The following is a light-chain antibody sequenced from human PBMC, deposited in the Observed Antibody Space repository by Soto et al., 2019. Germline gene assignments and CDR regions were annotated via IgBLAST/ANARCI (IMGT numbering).Light chain of an antibody. J-gene: IGKJ1*01. CDR3: QQYNNWPPMA. V-gene: IGKV3-15*01. CDR1: QSVSSN. Sequence: EIVRKQSPATLSVSPGERATLSCRASQSVSSNLDWYQQKPGQAPRLLIYGASTRATGIPARFSGSGSGTEFTLTISRLQSEDFAVYYCQQYNNWPPMAFGKGTKVEIK. CDR2: GAS.